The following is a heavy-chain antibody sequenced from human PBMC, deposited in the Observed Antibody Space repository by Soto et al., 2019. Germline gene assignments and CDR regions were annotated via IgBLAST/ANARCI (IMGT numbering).Heavy chain of an antibody. Sequence: GGSLRLSCAASGFTTSSYSMHWVRQAPGNGLECVSSISSSSSYIYYADSVKGRFTISRDNAKNSLYLQMNSLRAEDTAVYYGATHSYDSLNYYCMAVWGQGTMVTVSS. J-gene: IGHJ6*02. CDR3: ATHSYDSLNYYCMAV. CDR1: GFTTSSYS. CDR2: ISSSSSYI. D-gene: IGHD3-22*01. V-gene: IGHV3-21*01.